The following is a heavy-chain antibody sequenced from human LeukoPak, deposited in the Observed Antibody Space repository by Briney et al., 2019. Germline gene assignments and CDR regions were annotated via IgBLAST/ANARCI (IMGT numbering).Heavy chain of an antibody. CDR1: GFTFSNYW. CDR3: ATYSSMNAREFQH. CDR2: IKYDGSEK. J-gene: IGHJ1*01. D-gene: IGHD2-2*01. V-gene: IGHV3-7*01. Sequence: PGGSLRLPCEASGFTFSNYWMSWVRQAPGKGLEWVANIKYDGSEKYYVDSVKGRFTISRDNGKNSLYVQMNSLSVEDTAVYYCATYSSMNAREFQHWGQGTLVTVSS.